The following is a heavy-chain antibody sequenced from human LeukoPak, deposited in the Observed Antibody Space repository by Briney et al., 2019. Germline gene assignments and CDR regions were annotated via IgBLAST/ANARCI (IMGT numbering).Heavy chain of an antibody. D-gene: IGHD2-21*02. Sequence: PGGSLRLSCAASGVTVSSNYMSWVRQAPGKGLEWGSVIYSGGGTDYADSVKGRFTISRDNSKNTLYLQMNSLRAEDTAVSYCARAVGVTAIHNAFDVWGQGTMVTVSS. CDR1: GVTVSSNY. V-gene: IGHV3-66*02. CDR2: IYSGGGT. J-gene: IGHJ3*01. CDR3: ARAVGVTAIHNAFDV.